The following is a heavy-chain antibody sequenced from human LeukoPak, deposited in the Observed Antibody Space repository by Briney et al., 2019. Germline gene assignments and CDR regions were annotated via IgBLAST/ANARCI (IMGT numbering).Heavy chain of an antibody. CDR3: VKGPDY. J-gene: IGHJ4*02. V-gene: IGHV3-30*02. Sequence: GGSLRLSCAASGFTFGSYGMHWVRQAPGKGLEWVSFVRYVGGNKYYGDSVRGRFTTSRDNSKNTLFLQMNSLRTEDTAVYYCVKGPDYWGLGTLVTVSS. CDR2: VRYVGGNK. CDR1: GFTFGSYG.